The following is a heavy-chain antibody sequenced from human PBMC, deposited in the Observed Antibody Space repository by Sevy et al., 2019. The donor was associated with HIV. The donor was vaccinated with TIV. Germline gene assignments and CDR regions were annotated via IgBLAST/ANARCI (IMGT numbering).Heavy chain of an antibody. D-gene: IGHD6-19*01. CDR1: GFTFSSYS. Sequence: GGSLRLSCAASGFTFSSYSMNWVRQAPGKGLEWVSSISSSSYIYYEDSGKGRFTIPRANAKNSLYLQMNSLRAEDTAVYYCARAIAVANFDYWGQGTLVTVSS. J-gene: IGHJ4*02. CDR2: ISSSSYI. CDR3: ARAIAVANFDY. V-gene: IGHV3-21*01.